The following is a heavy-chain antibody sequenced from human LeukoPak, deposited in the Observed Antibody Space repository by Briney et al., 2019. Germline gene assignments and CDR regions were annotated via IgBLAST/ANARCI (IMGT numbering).Heavy chain of an antibody. CDR1: GFTFSGYA. J-gene: IGHJ4*02. V-gene: IGHV3-30*18. CDR3: AKDIYYDSSGYRGYFDY. CDR2: MSYDGSNK. Sequence: GTSLKLSCAASGFTFSGYAMHWVRQAPGKGLEWVAVMSYDGSNKYYVDSVKGRFTVSRDNSKNTLYLQMNSLRAEDTAVYYCAKDIYYDSSGYRGYFDYWGQGTLVTVSS. D-gene: IGHD3-22*01.